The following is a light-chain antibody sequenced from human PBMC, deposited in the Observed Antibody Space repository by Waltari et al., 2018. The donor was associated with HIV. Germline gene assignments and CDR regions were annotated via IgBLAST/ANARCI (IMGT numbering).Light chain of an antibody. J-gene: IGKJ3*01. CDR1: QSVGGNS. V-gene: IGKV3-20*01. Sequence: EIVLTQSPGTLSLSPGERVTLSCRASQSVGGNSLAWYQQKPAQAPRLLIYGASSRATGVPDRFSGSGSGTDVTLTISRLEPEDFAVYYCQQYGGSPLFTFGPGTKVDIK. CDR3: QQYGGSPLFT. CDR2: GAS.